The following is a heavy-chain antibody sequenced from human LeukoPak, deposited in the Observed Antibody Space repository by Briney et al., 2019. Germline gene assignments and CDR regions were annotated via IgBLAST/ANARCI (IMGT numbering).Heavy chain of an antibody. CDR2: INHSGST. V-gene: IGHV4-34*01. CDR3: AIVSPGNWFDP. D-gene: IGHD3-16*02. CDR1: GGSFSGYY. J-gene: IGHJ5*02. Sequence: SETLSLTCAVYGGSFSGYYWSWIRQPPGKGLGWIGEINHSGSTNYNPSLKSRVTISVDTSKNQFSLKLSSVTAADTAVYYCAIVSPGNWFDPWGQGTLVTVSS.